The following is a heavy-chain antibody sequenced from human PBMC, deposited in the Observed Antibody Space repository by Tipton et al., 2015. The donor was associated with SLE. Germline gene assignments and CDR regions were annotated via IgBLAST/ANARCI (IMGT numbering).Heavy chain of an antibody. CDR2: IYYSGTT. D-gene: IGHD3-22*01. CDR1: GGSISSHY. CDR3: TRDPYYYDSSGSPYSY. V-gene: IGHV4-59*04. Sequence: TLSLTCTVSGGSISSHYWSWFRQPPGKGLEWIGNIYYSGTTYYNPSLRSRLTMSVDTSQNQFSLKLNSVTAADTAVYYCTRDPYYYDSSGSPYSYWGQGTLVTVSS. J-gene: IGHJ4*02.